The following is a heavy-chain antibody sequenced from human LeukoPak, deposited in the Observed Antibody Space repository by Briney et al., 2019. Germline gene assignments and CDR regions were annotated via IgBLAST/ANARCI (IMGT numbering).Heavy chain of an antibody. Sequence: APRDSRTASGFTFGEYTMSWFRQAPRAGRGRVGFIRSKAYGGTTEYAASVKGRFTISRDDSKSIAYLQMNSLKTEDTAVYYCTRYCSSTSCYSYYMDVWGKGTTVTVSS. J-gene: IGHJ6*03. CDR3: TRYCSSTSCYSYYMDV. D-gene: IGHD2-2*02. V-gene: IGHV3-49*03. CDR2: IRSKAYGGTT. CDR1: GFTFGEYT.